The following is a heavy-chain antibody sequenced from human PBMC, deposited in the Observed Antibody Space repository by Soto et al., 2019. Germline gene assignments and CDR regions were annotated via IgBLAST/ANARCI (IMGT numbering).Heavy chain of an antibody. CDR1: GGTFNIYN. CDR2: ILPIFGTT. D-gene: IGHD7-27*01. Sequence: QVQLVQSGAEVKKPGSSVKVSCKASGGTFNIYNINWVRQAPGQGLEWMGGILPIFGTTNYAQRFQGRRTIIGDESTSTAYMELSSLRSEDTAVYYCARDETGDSYYYYCGMDVWGQGTTVTVTS. J-gene: IGHJ6*02. V-gene: IGHV1-69*01. CDR3: ARDETGDSYYYYCGMDV.